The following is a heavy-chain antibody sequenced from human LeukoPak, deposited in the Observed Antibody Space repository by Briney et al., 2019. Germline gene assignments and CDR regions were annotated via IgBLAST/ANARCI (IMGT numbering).Heavy chain of an antibody. Sequence: GGSLRLSCAASGFTFINYAMSWLRQAPGKGLEWVSAISGNSYTTSYADAVKGRFTVSRDNSKNTLYLQMNSLRADDTAVYYCAKQRGDYADFGDYWGQGTLVTVSS. D-gene: IGHD4-17*01. CDR1: GFTFINYA. V-gene: IGHV3-23*01. CDR2: ISGNSYTT. J-gene: IGHJ4*02. CDR3: AKQRGDYADFGDY.